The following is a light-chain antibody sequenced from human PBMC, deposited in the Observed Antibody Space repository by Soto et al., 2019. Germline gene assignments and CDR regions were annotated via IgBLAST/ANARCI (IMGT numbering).Light chain of an antibody. CDR1: QSISSW. V-gene: IGKV1-5*01. CDR3: KQYNSYWLT. Sequence: DIQMTQSPSTLSASVGDRVTITCRASQSISSWLAWYQQKPGKAPKLLIYDAYSLESGVQSRFSGSGSGTEFTLTIRSLQPDDFATYYCKQYNSYWLTFGGGTKVDIK. CDR2: DAY. J-gene: IGKJ4*01.